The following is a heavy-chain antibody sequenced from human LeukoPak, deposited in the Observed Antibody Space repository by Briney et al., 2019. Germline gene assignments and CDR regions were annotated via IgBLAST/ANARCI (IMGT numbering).Heavy chain of an antibody. D-gene: IGHD3-16*01. CDR3: AKDKDYGYYMDV. V-gene: IGHV3-33*06. CDR1: GFTSSSYG. J-gene: IGHJ6*03. Sequence: GRSLSPSCAVSGFTSSSYGTHWVRHAPGEGLGWVAVIGYDGSDKYYAGSVKGRFTISRDNSKNALYLQMNSLRAEDTAVYYCAKDKDYGYYMDVWGKGTTVTVSS. CDR2: IGYDGSDK.